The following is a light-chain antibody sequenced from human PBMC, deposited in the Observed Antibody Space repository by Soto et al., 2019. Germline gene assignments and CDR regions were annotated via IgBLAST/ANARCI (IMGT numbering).Light chain of an antibody. CDR2: KAS. Sequence: DIQLTQSPSTLSGSVGDRVTITCRASQTISSWLAWYQQKPGKAPKLLIYKASTLKSGVPSRFSGSGSGTAFTLTISRLQPDDYATYCCQHYKSNSRTVGRGTKLDLK. V-gene: IGKV1-5*03. CDR1: QTISSW. J-gene: IGKJ4*02. CDR3: QHYKSNSRT.